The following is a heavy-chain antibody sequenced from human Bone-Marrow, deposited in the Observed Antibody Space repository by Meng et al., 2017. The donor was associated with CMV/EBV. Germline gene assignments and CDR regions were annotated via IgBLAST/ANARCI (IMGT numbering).Heavy chain of an antibody. CDR2: IYTSGST. J-gene: IGHJ4*02. CDR3: ARAMVGGVQRYFDY. D-gene: IGHD3-10*01. V-gene: IGHV4-4*07. Sequence: VKRQESGSGLGKTAGTLSLTCTVSGGSISSYYWSWIRQSAGKGLEWIGRIYTSGSTNYNPSLKSRVTMSVDTSKNQFSLKLSYVTAADTAVYYCARAMVGGVQRYFDYWGQGTLVTVSS. CDR1: GGSISSYY.